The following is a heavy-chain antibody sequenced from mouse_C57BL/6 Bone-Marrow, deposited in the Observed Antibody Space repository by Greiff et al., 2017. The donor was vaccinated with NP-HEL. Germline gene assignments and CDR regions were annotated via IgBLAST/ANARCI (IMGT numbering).Heavy chain of an antibody. CDR2: IDPENGDT. CDR1: GFNIKDDY. D-gene: IGHD2-14*01. V-gene: IGHV14-4*01. CDR3: TTEYDVGGFAY. Sequence: VQLQQSGAELVRPGASVKLSCTASGFNIKDDYMHWVKQRPEQGLEWIGWIDPENGDTEYASKFQGKATITADTSSNTAYLQLSSLTSEDTAVYYCTTEYDVGGFAYWGQGTLVTVSA. J-gene: IGHJ3*01.